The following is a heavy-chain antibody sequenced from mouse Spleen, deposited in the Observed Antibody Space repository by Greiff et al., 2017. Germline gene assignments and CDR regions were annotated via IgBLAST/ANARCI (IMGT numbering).Heavy chain of an antibody. J-gene: IGHJ1*01. Sequence: QVQLQQSGPGLVQPSQCLSITCTVSGFSLTSYGIHWVRQSPGKGLEWLGVIWRGGSTDNNAAFLSRLSITKEDSKSTVFFKMHSLQADDTAIYYCANNTADWYFDVWGAGTTFTVPP. CDR3: ANNTADWYFDV. CDR1: GFSLTSYG. CDR2: IWRGGST. V-gene: IGHV2-5*01.